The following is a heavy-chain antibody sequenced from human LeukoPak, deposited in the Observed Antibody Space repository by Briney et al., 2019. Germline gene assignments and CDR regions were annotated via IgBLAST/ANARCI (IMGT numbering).Heavy chain of an antibody. Sequence: GSLRLSCAASGFTVSSNYMGWVRQAPGKGLEWVSVIYIGGSTYYADSVKGRFTISRDISKNTLYLQMNSLRAEDTAMYYCARLGFVVPAVIFDYWGQGTLVTVSS. CDR2: IYIGGST. D-gene: IGHD2-2*02. CDR3: ARLGFVVPAVIFDY. CDR1: GFTVSSNY. J-gene: IGHJ4*02. V-gene: IGHV3-53*01.